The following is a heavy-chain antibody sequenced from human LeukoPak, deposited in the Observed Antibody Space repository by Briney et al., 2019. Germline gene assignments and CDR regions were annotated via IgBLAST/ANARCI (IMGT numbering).Heavy chain of an antibody. V-gene: IGHV3-53*01. D-gene: IGHD1-14*01. CDR1: GFTVITND. Sequence: GGSLRLSCAASGFTVITNDMTWVRQAPGRGLEWVSVLYSDGNTKYADSVQGRFTISRDNPKNTLYLEMNSLSPDDTAVYYCARGVEPLAANTLAYWGQGTLVTVSS. J-gene: IGHJ4*02. CDR2: LYSDGNT. CDR3: ARGVEPLAANTLAY.